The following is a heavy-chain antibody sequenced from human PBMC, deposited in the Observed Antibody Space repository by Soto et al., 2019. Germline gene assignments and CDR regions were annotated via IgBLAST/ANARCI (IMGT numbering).Heavy chain of an antibody. V-gene: IGHV3-30-3*01. D-gene: IGHD6-13*01. CDR1: GFTFISYA. J-gene: IGHJ6*02. Sequence: PWGSLRLSCAASGFTFISYAIHFFRHSPFKWLEWVAVISYDGSNKYYADSVKGRFTISRDNSKNTLYLQMNSLRAEDTAVYYCARDRAAADLYYYYYGMDVWGQGTTVTSP. CDR2: ISYDGSNK. CDR3: ARDRAAADLYYYYYGMDV.